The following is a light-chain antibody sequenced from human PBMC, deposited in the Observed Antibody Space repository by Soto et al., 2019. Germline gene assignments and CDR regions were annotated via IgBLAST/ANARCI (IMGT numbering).Light chain of an antibody. V-gene: IGKV3-15*01. J-gene: IGKJ1*01. CDR1: QSVSSN. CDR2: GAS. CDR3: QQYNNWPPEWT. Sequence: EIVMTQSPATLSVSPGERATLSCRASQSVSSNLAWYQQKPGQAPRLLIYGASTRATGIPARFSGSGSGTEFTLTISSLQYEDFAVYYCQQYNNWPPEWTCGQGTKVEIK.